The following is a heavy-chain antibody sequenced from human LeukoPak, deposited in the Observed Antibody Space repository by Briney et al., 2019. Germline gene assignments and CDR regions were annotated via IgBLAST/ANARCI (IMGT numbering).Heavy chain of an antibody. D-gene: IGHD3-10*01. CDR1: GFTFSSYW. CDR2: ISSSSSYI. V-gene: IGHV3-21*01. Sequence: PGGSLRLSCAASGFTFSSYWMSWVRQAPGKGLEWVSSISSSSSYIYYADSVKGRFTISRDNAKNSLYLQMNSLRAEDTAVYYCASDGVLLWFGELSARDYWGQGTLVTVSS. J-gene: IGHJ4*02. CDR3: ASDGVLLWFGELSARDY.